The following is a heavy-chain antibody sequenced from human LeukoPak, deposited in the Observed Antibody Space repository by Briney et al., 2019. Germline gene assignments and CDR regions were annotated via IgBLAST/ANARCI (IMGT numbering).Heavy chain of an antibody. V-gene: IGHV4-30-4*08. J-gene: IGHJ4*02. D-gene: IGHD6-13*01. CDR2: IYYSGST. Sequence: SETLSLTCTVSGGSISSGDYYWSWMRQPPGKGLEWFGYIYYSGSTNYHPSLKSRVTISVDTSKNQFSLKLSSVTAADTAVYYCARSIAAAGTMCHYWGQGALVTVCS. CDR1: GGSISSGDYY. CDR3: ARSIAAAGTMCHY.